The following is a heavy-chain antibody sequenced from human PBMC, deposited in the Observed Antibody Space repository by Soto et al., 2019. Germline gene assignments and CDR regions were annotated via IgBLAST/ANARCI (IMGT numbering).Heavy chain of an antibody. D-gene: IGHD3-3*01. CDR1: GFPFGTTS. Sequence: SGGSLRLSCAASGFPFGTTSMSWVRQAPGKGLEWISYISTTSSSIYYADSVKGRFTISRDNAKNSLFLQMNSLRDEDTAVYYCARKGVAFDYWGQGALVTVSS. J-gene: IGHJ4*02. CDR2: ISTTSSSI. V-gene: IGHV3-48*02. CDR3: ARKGVAFDY.